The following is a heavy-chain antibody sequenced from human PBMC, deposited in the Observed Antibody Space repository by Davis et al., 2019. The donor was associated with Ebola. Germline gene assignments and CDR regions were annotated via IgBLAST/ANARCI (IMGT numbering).Heavy chain of an antibody. J-gene: IGHJ6*03. Sequence: SVKVSCKASGGTFSSYAISWVRQAPGQGLEWMGGIIPIFGTANYAQKFQGRVTITADESTSTAYMELSSLRSEDTAVYYCARATDYDFWSGYYRGEDYYYYYMDVWGKGTTVTVSS. CDR1: GGTFSSYA. CDR3: ARATDYDFWSGYYRGEDYYYYYMDV. D-gene: IGHD3-3*01. V-gene: IGHV1-69*13. CDR2: IIPIFGTA.